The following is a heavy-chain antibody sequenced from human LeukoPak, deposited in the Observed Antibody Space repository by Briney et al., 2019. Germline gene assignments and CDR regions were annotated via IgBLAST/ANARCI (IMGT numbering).Heavy chain of an antibody. J-gene: IGHJ6*02. CDR2: TNSDGSST. Sequence: GGSLRLSCAASGFTFSSYWMHWVRQAPGKGLVWVSRTNSDGSSTSYADSVKGRFTISRDNAKNTLYLQMNSLRAEDTAVYYCARDQFCTNGVCRRYYYYGMDVWGQGTTVTVSS. CDR1: GFTFSSYW. V-gene: IGHV3-74*01. D-gene: IGHD2-8*01. CDR3: ARDQFCTNGVCRRYYYYGMDV.